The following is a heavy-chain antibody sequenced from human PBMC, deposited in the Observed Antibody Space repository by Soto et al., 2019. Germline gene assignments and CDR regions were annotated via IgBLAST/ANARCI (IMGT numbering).Heavy chain of an antibody. CDR1: GYSFSRHW. V-gene: IGHV5-51*01. CDR2: IYPGDSET. D-gene: IGHD1-26*01. Sequence: EVQLMQSGVEVKKPGESLKISCRASGYSFSRHWIGWVRQMPGKGLEWMGTIYPGDSETRYSPSFQGQVTISADKSNNTAYLHWGSLKASDTAVYYCATHGVSDWIYFNNLGVWGQGTTVIVSS. CDR3: ATHGVSDWIYFNNLGV. J-gene: IGHJ6*02.